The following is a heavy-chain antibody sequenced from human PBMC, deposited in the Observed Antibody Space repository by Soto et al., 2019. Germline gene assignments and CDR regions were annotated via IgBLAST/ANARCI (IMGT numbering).Heavy chain of an antibody. D-gene: IGHD2-15*01. CDR2: ISYDGSNK. CDR3: ARSAWSSGFLDYFDS. V-gene: IGHV3-30*03. J-gene: IGHJ4*02. CDR1: GFTFSSYG. Sequence: GGSLRLSCAASGFTFSSYGMHWVRQAPGKGLEWVAVISYDGSNKYYADSVKGRFTISRDNSKNTLYLQMNSLRAADTAVYYCARSAWSSGFLDYFDSWGQGTLVTVSS.